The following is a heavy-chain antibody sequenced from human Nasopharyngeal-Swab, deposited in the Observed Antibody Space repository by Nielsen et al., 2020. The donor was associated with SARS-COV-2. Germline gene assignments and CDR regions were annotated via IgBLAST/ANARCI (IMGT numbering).Heavy chain of an antibody. Sequence: WVRQAPGQRLEWMGWISAYNGNTNYAQKLQGRVTMTTDTSTSTAYMELRSLRSDDTAVYYCARARGYSGYGYWGQRTLVTVSS. D-gene: IGHD5-12*01. CDR2: ISAYNGNT. V-gene: IGHV1-18*01. CDR3: ARARGYSGYGY. J-gene: IGHJ4*02.